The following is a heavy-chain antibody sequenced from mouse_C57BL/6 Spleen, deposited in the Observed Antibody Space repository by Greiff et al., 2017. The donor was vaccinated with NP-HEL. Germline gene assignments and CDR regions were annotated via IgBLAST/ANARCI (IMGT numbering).Heavy chain of an antibody. CDR1: GYTFTSYW. V-gene: IGHV1-50*01. J-gene: IGHJ2*01. CDR3: ARYDGYLYYFDY. CDR2: IDPSDSYP. Sequence: QVQLQQPGAELVKPGASVKLSCKASGYTFTSYWMQWVKQRPGQGLEWIGEIDPSDSYPNYNQKFKGKATLTVDTSSSTAYMQLSSLTSENSAVYYCARYDGYLYYFDYWGQGTTLTVSS. D-gene: IGHD2-3*01.